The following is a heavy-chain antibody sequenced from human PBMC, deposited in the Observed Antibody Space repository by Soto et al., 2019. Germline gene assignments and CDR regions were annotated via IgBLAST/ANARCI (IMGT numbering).Heavy chain of an antibody. Sequence: GGSLILSCAASGFTFKSYAVSSVPQAPGKGLEWVSVITGRGDSTYYAVSAKGRFTISRDNSKNTLYLQMKRLRAEDTAVYYCAKELRHDYNLAYFSHWGQGTLVTVSS. CDR1: GFTFKSYA. CDR2: ITGRGDST. V-gene: IGHV3-23*01. J-gene: IGHJ4*02. CDR3: AKELRHDYNLAYFSH. D-gene: IGHD4-4*01.